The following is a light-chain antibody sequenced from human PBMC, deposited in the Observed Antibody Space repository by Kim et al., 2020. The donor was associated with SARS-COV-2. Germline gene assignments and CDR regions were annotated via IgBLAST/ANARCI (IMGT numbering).Light chain of an antibody. J-gene: IGLJ1*01. CDR3: QSHDSSLSGFYV. Sequence: QSVLTQPPSVSGAPGQRVTISCTGTRSNLGAGYDVQWYQQLPGTAPKLLIYGSTNRPSGVPDRFSDSKSGTSASLAITGLQADDEADYYCQSHDSSLSGFYVFGSGTKVTVL. V-gene: IGLV1-40*01. CDR2: GST. CDR1: RSNLGAGYD.